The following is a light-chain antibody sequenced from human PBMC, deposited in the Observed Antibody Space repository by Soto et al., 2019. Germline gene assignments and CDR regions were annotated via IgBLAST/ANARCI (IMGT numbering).Light chain of an antibody. J-gene: IGKJ2*01. CDR3: QQYYTWPYT. V-gene: IGKV3-15*01. Sequence: EIVMTQSPATLSVSPGERATLSCRASQSVSSNLAWYQQRPGQAPRLLISGASTRATGLPARFSGRKSGTEFTLTISSLQFEDFAVCFCQQYYTWPYTCGQGINLEIK. CDR2: GAS. CDR1: QSVSSN.